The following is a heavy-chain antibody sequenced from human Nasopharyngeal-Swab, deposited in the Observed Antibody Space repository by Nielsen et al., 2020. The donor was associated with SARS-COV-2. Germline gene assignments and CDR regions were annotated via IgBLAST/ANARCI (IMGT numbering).Heavy chain of an antibody. CDR3: ATYCDILTGYSEAFDI. J-gene: IGHJ3*02. CDR1: GFTFSSYW. CDR2: INSDGSST. D-gene: IGHD3-9*01. V-gene: IGHV3-74*01. Sequence: GESLKISCAASGFTFSSYWMHWVRQAPGKGLVWVSRINSDGSSTSYADSVKGRFTISRDNAKNTLYLQMNSLRAGDTAVYYCATYCDILTGYSEAFDIWGQGTMVTVSS.